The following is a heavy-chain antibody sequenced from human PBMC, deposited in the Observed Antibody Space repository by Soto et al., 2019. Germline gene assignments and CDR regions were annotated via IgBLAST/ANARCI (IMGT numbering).Heavy chain of an antibody. CDR1: GYNFTSHY. D-gene: IGHD3-22*01. CDR3: ARVGYSSTGTTLHFHGLDV. CDR2: IYPRGGST. V-gene: IGHV1-46*01. J-gene: IGHJ6*02. Sequence: ASVKVSCKTSGYNFTSHYIHWVRQAPGQRLESMGIIYPRGGSTIYAQKFQGKVTMTRDTSTHTLYMELSSLRSEDTAIYYCARVGYSSTGTTLHFHGLDVWGQGTTVTVSS.